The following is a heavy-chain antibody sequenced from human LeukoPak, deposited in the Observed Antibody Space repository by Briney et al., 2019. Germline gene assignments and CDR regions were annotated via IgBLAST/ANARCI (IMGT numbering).Heavy chain of an antibody. CDR2: ISWDGGST. D-gene: IGHD1-26*01. CDR3: AKDNLVGATTGHLDY. Sequence: GGSLRLSCAASGFTFDDYAMHWVRQAPGKGLEWASLISWDGGSTYYADSVKGRFTISRDNSKNSLYLQMNSLRAEDTALYYCAKDNLVGATTGHLDYWGQGTLVTVSS. V-gene: IGHV3-43D*03. CDR1: GFTFDDYA. J-gene: IGHJ4*02.